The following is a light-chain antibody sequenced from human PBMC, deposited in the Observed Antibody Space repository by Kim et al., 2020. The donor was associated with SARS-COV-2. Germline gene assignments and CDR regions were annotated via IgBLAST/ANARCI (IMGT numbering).Light chain of an antibody. Sequence: LGQTVMITCKGDSSRTYDDTWYQQKPGQAPVLVFYGRDGRPSRIPDRLSGSTAGNTASLAIPGTQAEDEADDYCYCRDCTGDHHRIFGGGTQLTVL. V-gene: IGLV3-19*01. CDR1: SSRTYD. CDR3: YCRDCTGDHHRI. J-gene: IGLJ2*01. CDR2: GRD.